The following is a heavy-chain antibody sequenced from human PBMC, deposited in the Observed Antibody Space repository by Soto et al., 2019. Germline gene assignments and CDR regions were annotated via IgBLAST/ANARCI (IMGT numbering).Heavy chain of an antibody. CDR2: IKQEGSEK. J-gene: IGHJ5*02. CDR3: ARLTASGTFRYYDFWSGSNNWFDP. V-gene: IGHV3-7*01. D-gene: IGHD3-3*01. CDR1: GFTLSSYW. Sequence: PGGSPSLSCAASGFTLSSYWMSWVRQASGKGLAWVANIKQEGSEKYYVDSVKCRFTISRDNAKNSLYLQMNNLRAEDTAAYYCARLTASGTFRYYDFWSGSNNWFDPWGQGTLVTVSS.